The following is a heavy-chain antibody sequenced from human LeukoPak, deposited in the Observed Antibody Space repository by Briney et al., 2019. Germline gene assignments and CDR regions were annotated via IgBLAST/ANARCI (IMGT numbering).Heavy chain of an antibody. J-gene: IGHJ4*02. V-gene: IGHV4-38-2*02. Sequence: SETLSLTCTVSGYSISSGYYWGWIRQPPGKGLEWIGSIYHSGSTYYNPSLKSRVTISVDTSKNQFSLKVSSLTAADTAVYYCARHGPGGAVAGRFYWGQGTLVTVSS. CDR1: GYSISSGYY. CDR2: IYHSGST. CDR3: ARHGPGGAVAGRFY. D-gene: IGHD6-19*01.